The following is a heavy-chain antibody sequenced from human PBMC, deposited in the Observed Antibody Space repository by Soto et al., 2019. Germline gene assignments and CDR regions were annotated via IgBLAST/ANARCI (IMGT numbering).Heavy chain of an antibody. V-gene: IGHV1-3*01. CDR1: GYTFTSYA. D-gene: IGHD6-13*01. Sequence: QVQLVQSGAEVKKPGASVKVSCKASGYTFTSYAMHWVRQAPGQRLEWMGWINAGNGNTKYSQKFQGRVTITRDTSASTAYMELSSLRSEDTAVYYCARRQLYYYGMDVWGQGTTVTVSS. CDR2: INAGNGNT. J-gene: IGHJ6*02. CDR3: ARRQLYYYGMDV.